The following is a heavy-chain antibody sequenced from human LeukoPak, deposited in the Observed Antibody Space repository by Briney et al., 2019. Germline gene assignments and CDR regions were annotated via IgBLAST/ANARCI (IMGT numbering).Heavy chain of an antibody. CDR2: IRYDGSNK. J-gene: IGHJ3*02. V-gene: IGHV3-30*02. Sequence: GGSLRLSCAASGFTFSSYGMHWVRQAPGKGLEWVAFIRYDGSNKYYADSVKGRFTISRDNSKNTLYLQMNSLRAEDTAVYYCAKDFLPYGSGSFFSAFDIWGQGTMVTVSS. D-gene: IGHD3-10*01. CDR1: GFTFSSYG. CDR3: AKDFLPYGSGSFFSAFDI.